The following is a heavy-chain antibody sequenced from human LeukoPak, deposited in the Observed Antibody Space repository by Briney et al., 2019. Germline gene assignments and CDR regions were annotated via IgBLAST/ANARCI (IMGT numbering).Heavy chain of an antibody. CDR2: ISGSGGSI. D-gene: IGHD3-10*01. CDR3: ARGLRAYPGDV. Sequence: GGSLRLSCAASGFTFSNYGMNWVRQAPGKGLEWVSAISGSGGSIYYADFVKGRFTMSRDNSKNTLYLQMNSLSAEDTAIYFCARGLRAYPGDVWGKGTTVTISS. CDR1: GFTFSNYG. J-gene: IGHJ6*04. V-gene: IGHV3-23*01.